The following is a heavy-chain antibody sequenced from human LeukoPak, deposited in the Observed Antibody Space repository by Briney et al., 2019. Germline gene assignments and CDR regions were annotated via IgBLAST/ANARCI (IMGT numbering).Heavy chain of an antibody. CDR2: INPSGGST. CDR3: ARGPYGDYSSWFDP. CDR1: GYTFTSYY. J-gene: IGHJ5*02. V-gene: IGHV1-46*01. Sequence: VASVKVSCKASGYTFTSYYLHWVRQAPGQGLEWMGIINPSGGSTRYAQKFQGRVTMTRDTSTSTVYMDLSSLRSEDTALYYCARGPYGDYSSWFDPWGQGTLVTVSS. D-gene: IGHD3-16*01.